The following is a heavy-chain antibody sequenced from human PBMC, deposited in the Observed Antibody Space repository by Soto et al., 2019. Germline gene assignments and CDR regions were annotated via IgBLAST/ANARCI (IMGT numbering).Heavy chain of an antibody. J-gene: IGHJ6*02. Sequence: GGSLRLSCAASGFTFSSYGMHWVRQAPGEGLEWVAVISYDGSNKYYADSVKGRFTISRDNSKNTLYLQMNSLRAEDTAVYYCAKELLHSPYYYYYGMDVWGQGTTVTVSS. V-gene: IGHV3-30*18. CDR1: GFTFSSYG. CDR2: ISYDGSNK. CDR3: AKELLHSPYYYYYGMDV. D-gene: IGHD4-4*01.